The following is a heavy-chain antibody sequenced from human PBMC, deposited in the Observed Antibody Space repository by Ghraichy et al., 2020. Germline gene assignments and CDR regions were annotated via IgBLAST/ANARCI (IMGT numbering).Heavy chain of an antibody. J-gene: IGHJ4*02. CDR3: AKQIAAAGTPFGAADY. Sequence: GGSLRLSCAASGFTFSSYAMSWVRQAPGKGLEWVSAISGSGGSTYYADSVKGRFTISRDNSKNTLYLQMNSLRAEDTAVYYCAKQIAAAGTPFGAADYWGQGTLVPVSS. CDR1: GFTFSSYA. D-gene: IGHD6-13*01. CDR2: ISGSGGST. V-gene: IGHV3-23*01.